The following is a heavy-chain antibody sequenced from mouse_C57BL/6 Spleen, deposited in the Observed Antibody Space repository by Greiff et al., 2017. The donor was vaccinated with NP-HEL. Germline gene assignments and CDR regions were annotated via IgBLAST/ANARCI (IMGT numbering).Heavy chain of an antibody. CDR2: IHPNSGST. D-gene: IGHD2-1*01. CDR3: AYGSYWYFDV. J-gene: IGHJ1*03. V-gene: IGHV1-64*01. CDR1: GYTFTSYW. Sequence: VQLQQPGAELVKPGASVKLSCKASGYTFTSYWMHWVKQRPGQGLEWIGMIHPNSGSTNYNEKFKGKATLTVDKSSSTAYMQLSSLTSEDSAVYYCAYGSYWYFDVWGTGTTVTVSS.